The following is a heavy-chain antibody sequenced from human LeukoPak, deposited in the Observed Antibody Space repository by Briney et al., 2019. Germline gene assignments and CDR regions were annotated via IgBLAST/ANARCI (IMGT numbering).Heavy chain of an antibody. J-gene: IGHJ2*01. V-gene: IGHV3-30*18. D-gene: IGHD3-16*01. CDR2: ISYDGSSK. Sequence: PGRFLRLSCAASGFTFSSYGMHWVRQAPGKGLEWVAVISYDGSSKYYADSVKGRFTISRDNSKNTLYLQMNSLRAEDTAVYYCAKDRGRRGDWYFDLWGRGTLVTVSS. CDR3: AKDRGRRGDWYFDL. CDR1: GFTFSSYG.